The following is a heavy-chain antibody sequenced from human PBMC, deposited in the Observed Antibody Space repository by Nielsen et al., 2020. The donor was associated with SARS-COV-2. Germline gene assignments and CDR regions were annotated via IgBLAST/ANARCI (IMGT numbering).Heavy chain of an antibody. CDR3: ARVRASAAGVYYYGMDV. J-gene: IGHJ6*02. CDR2: IGTAGDT. V-gene: IGHV3-13*04. Sequence: GESLKISCAASGFTFSSYDMHWVRQATGKGLEWVSAIGTAGDTYYPGSVKGRFTISRENAKNSLNLQMNSLRAGDTAVYYCARVRASAAGVYYYGMDVWGQGTTVTVSS. D-gene: IGHD6-13*01. CDR1: GFTFSSYD.